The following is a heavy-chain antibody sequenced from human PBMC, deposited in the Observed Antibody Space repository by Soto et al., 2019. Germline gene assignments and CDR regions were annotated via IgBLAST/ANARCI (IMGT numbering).Heavy chain of an antibody. V-gene: IGHV3-64D*06. CDR1: GFTFSIYA. CDR2: ISTNGGST. D-gene: IGHD3-22*01. CDR3: VKGEYYYDSSGYYPFDY. Sequence: GGSLRLSCSASGFTFSIYAMHWVRQAPGKGLEYVSSISTNGGSTDYADYVKGRFTISRDNSKNTVYLQMSSLRVEDTVVYYCVKGEYYYDSSGYYPFDYWGQGT. J-gene: IGHJ4*02.